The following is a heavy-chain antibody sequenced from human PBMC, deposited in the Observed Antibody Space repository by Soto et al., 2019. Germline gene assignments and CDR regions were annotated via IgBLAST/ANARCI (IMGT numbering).Heavy chain of an antibody. Sequence: QVQLQESGPGLVKPSETLSLTCTVSGGSISSHYWSWIRQPPGRGLEWIGFIYYSGITDSNPSLKSRVTISLDTTKNQLSLRLSSVTAADTAVYYCARPRGIAPAVWYFALWGRGTLVTVSS. V-gene: IGHV4-59*08. CDR1: GGSISSHY. J-gene: IGHJ2*01. CDR2: IYYSGIT. D-gene: IGHD6-13*01. CDR3: ARPRGIAPAVWYFAL.